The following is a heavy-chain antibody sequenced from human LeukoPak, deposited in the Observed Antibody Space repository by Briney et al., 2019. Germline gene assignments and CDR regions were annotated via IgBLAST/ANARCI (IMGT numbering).Heavy chain of an antibody. J-gene: IGHJ3*02. CDR3: ARDGRYYYAFDI. V-gene: IGHV4-30-4*07. Sequence: SETLSLTCAVSGGSISSGGYSWSWIRQPPGKGLEWIGYIYYSGSTYYNPSLKSRATISVDTSKNQFSLKLSSVTAADTAVYYCARDGRYYYAFDIWGQGTMVTVSS. CDR1: GGSISSGGYS. CDR2: IYYSGST. D-gene: IGHD1-26*01.